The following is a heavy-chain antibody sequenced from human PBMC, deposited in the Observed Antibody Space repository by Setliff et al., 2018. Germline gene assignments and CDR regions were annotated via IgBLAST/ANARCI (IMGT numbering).Heavy chain of an antibody. CDR3: ARGISTSSSYYDYYMDV. CDR2: IFYTGST. D-gene: IGHD6-6*01. J-gene: IGHJ6*03. V-gene: IGHV4-4*01. CDR1: GFTFSSCTM. Sequence: PGGSLRLSCAASGFTFSSCTMNWVRQPPGKGLEWIGEIFYTGSTNYNPSLKSRLTISMDRSTNQFSLNLISVTAADTAVYSCARGISTSSSYYDYYMDVWGKGTTVTVSS.